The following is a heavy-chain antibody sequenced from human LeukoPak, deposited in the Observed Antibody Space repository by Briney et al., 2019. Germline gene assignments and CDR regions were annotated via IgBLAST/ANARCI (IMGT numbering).Heavy chain of an antibody. D-gene: IGHD5-12*01. CDR3: ARDRGYAFDI. Sequence: GRSLRLSCSASGFTFTSYGMHWVRQAPGKGLVWVSRINSDGSSTSYADSVKGRFTISRDNAKNTLYLQMNNLRAEDTAVYYCARDRGYAFDIWGQGTMVTVSS. CDR2: INSDGSST. J-gene: IGHJ3*02. V-gene: IGHV3-74*01. CDR1: GFTFTSYG.